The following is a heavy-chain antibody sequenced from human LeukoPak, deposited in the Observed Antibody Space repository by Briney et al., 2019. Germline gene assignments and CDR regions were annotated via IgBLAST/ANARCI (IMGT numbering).Heavy chain of an antibody. CDR2: ISSSGSTI. CDR1: GFTFSDYY. Sequence: GGSLRLSCAASGFTFSDYYMSWIRQAPGKGLEWVSYISSSGSTIYYADSVKGRFTTSRDNAKNSLYLQMNSLRAEDTAVYYCARAYYDSSGYYLLAFDIWGQGTMVTVSS. CDR3: ARAYYDSSGYYLLAFDI. D-gene: IGHD3-22*01. J-gene: IGHJ3*02. V-gene: IGHV3-11*04.